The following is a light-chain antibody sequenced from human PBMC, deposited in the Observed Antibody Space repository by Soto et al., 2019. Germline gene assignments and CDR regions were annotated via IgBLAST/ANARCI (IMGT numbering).Light chain of an antibody. CDR3: QQYGSPPQT. Sequence: EIVLTQSPGTLSLSPGERATLSCRASQSVSSNYLAWYQQKPAQAPRLLIYGASNRITGIPDRFSGSGSGTDFTLTISRLEPEDFAVYHCQQYGSPPQTFGRGTKVEIK. CDR1: QSVSSNY. CDR2: GAS. V-gene: IGKV3-20*01. J-gene: IGKJ1*01.